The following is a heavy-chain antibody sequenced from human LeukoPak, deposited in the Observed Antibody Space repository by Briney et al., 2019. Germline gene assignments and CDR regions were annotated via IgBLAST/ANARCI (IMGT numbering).Heavy chain of an antibody. D-gene: IGHD2-2*01. CDR1: GGSINNYY. V-gene: IGHV4-59*12. CDR3: ARIGVVPAAALDY. CDR2: IYYSGST. Sequence: SETLSLTCTVSGGSINNYYWNWIRQPPGKGLEWIGYIYYSGSTNYNPSLKSRVTISVDTSRNQLSLKLSSVTAADTAVYYCARIGVVPAAALDYWGQGTLVTVSP. J-gene: IGHJ4*02.